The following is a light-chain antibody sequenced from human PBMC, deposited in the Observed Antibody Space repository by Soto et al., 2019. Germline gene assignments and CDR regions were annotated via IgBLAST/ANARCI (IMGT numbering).Light chain of an antibody. J-gene: IGKJ4*01. V-gene: IGKV3D-20*01. CDR3: QQYAGSPPT. CDR2: DAS. CDR1: QSVSNR. Sequence: EIVLTQSPATLSLSPGQRATLSCGASQSVSNRLAWYQQKPGLAPRLLIYDASNRATGIPDRFSGSGSGTDFTLTISRLEPEDFAVYYCQQYAGSPPTFGGGTKVEIK.